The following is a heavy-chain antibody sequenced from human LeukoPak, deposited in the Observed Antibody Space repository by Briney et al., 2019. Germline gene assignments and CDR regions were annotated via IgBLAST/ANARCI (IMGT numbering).Heavy chain of an antibody. J-gene: IGHJ5*02. D-gene: IGHD6-25*01. Sequence: ASVKVSCKASGYTFTGYYMHWVRQAPGQGLTWMGWINPNTGVTNYAQKFQGRVTMTRATSISTAYKELSRLRSDDTAVYYCAREAQYSSGSHWFDPWGQGTLVTVSS. CDR3: AREAQYSSGSHWFDP. V-gene: IGHV1-2*02. CDR1: GYTFTGYY. CDR2: INPNTGVT.